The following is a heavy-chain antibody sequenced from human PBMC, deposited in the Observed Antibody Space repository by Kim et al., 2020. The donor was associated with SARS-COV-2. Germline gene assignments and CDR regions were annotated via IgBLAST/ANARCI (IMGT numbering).Heavy chain of an antibody. D-gene: IGHD6-25*01. CDR3: AREISSEGSDWFDP. V-gene: IGHV1-18*01. J-gene: IGHJ5*02. CDR1: GYTFTSYG. CDR2: ISAYNGNT. Sequence: ASVKVSCKASGYTFTSYGISWVRQAPGQGLEWMGWISAYNGNTNYAQKLQGRVTMTTDTSTSTAYMELRSLRSDDTAVYYCAREISSEGSDWFDPWGQGTLVTVSS.